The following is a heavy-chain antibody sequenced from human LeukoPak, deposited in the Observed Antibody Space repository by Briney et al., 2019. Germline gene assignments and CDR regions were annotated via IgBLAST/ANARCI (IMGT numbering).Heavy chain of an antibody. CDR1: EFTFSSYS. J-gene: IGHJ4*02. CDR3: AKDPDIVVVPAALDY. V-gene: IGHV3-21*04. D-gene: IGHD2-2*01. Sequence: GGSLRLSCAASEFTFSSYSMNWVRQAPGKGLEWVSSISSSSSYIYYADSVKGRFTISRDNAKNSLYLQMNSLRAEDTAVYYCAKDPDIVVVPAALDYWGQGTLVTVSS. CDR2: ISSSSSYI.